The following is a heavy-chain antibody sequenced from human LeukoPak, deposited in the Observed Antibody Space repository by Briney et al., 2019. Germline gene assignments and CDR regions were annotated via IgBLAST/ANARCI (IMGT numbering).Heavy chain of an antibody. CDR1: GFTFSNYA. D-gene: IGHD3-22*01. V-gene: IGHV3-30-3*01. Sequence: GGSLRLSCAASGFTFSNYAMHWVRQAPGKGLEWVAVISYDGSNKYYADSVKGRFTTSRDNSKNTLYLQMNSLRAEDTAVYYCARDLYDSSESAFDIWGQGTMVTVSS. J-gene: IGHJ3*02. CDR2: ISYDGSNK. CDR3: ARDLYDSSESAFDI.